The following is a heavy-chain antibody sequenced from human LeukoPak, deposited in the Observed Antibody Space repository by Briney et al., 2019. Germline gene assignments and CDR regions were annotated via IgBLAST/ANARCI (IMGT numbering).Heavy chain of an antibody. CDR3: ARDGRTYYYDSSGDNWFDP. J-gene: IGHJ5*02. CDR1: GGTFSSYA. Sequence: SVKVSCKASGGTFSSYAISWVRQAPGQGLEWMGGIIPIFGTANYAQKFQGRVTITADESTSTAYMELSSLRSEDTAVYYCARDGRTYYYDSSGDNWFDPWGQGTLVTVSS. D-gene: IGHD3-22*01. CDR2: IIPIFGTA. V-gene: IGHV1-69*13.